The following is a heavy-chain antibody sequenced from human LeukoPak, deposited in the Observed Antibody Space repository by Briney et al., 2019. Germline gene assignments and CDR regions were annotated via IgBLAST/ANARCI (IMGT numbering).Heavy chain of an antibody. D-gene: IGHD6-19*01. CDR2: ISSNGGST. V-gene: IGHV3-64D*06. Sequence: GGSLRLSCSASGFTFSSYAMHWARQAPGKGLEYVSAISSNGGSTYYADSVKGRFTISRDNSKNTLYLQMSSLRSEDTAVYYCASSGEFRLWLVPGTFDYWGQGTLVTVSS. CDR1: GFTFSSYA. CDR3: ASSGEFRLWLVPGTFDY. J-gene: IGHJ4*02.